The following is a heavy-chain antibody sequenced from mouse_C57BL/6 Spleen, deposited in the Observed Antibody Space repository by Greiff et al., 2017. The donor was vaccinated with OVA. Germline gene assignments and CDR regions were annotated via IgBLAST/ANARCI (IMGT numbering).Heavy chain of an antibody. J-gene: IGHJ1*03. CDR3: ARPSQFWYFDV. CDR2: IDPSDSYT. CDR1: GYTFTSYW. V-gene: IGHV1-59*01. Sequence: VHLQQPGAELVRPGTSVKLSCKASGYTFTSYWMHWVKQRPGQGLEWIGVIDPSDSYTNYNQKFKGKATLTVDTSSSTAYMQLSSLTSEDSAVYYCARPSQFWYFDVWGTGTTVTVSS.